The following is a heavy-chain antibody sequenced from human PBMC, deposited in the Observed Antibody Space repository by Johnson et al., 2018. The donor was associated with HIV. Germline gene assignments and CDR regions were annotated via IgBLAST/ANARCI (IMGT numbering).Heavy chain of an antibody. J-gene: IGHJ3*02. CDR2: ISSSGTTI. CDR3: ARSMTTVTVAFDI. D-gene: IGHD4-17*01. CDR1: GFTFSDYY. Sequence: QMLLVESGGGLVQPGGSLRLSCAASGFTFSDYYMSWIRQAPGKGLEWVSCISSSGTTIYYADSMKGRFTISRDNAKNSLYLHMNSLRAEDTAVYYCARSMTTVTVAFDIWGQGTMVTVSS. V-gene: IGHV3-11*04.